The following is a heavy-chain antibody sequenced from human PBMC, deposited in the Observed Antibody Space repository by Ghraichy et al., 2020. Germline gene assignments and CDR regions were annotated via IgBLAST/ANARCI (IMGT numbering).Heavy chain of an antibody. D-gene: IGHD2-21*01. Sequence: GGSLRLSCAASGFTFSTYAMSWVRQASGKGLEWVSAISGNGGSTYYADSVQGRFTISRDNSKNTLYLQMNSLRAEDTAVYYCAKYAYYYCGGDCYCDYWGPGTLVTVSS. J-gene: IGHJ4*02. CDR1: GFTFSTYA. CDR3: AKYAYYYCGGDCYCDY. CDR2: ISGNGGST. V-gene: IGHV3-23*01.